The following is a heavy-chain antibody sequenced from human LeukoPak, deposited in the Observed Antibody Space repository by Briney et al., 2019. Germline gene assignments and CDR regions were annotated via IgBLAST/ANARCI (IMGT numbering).Heavy chain of an antibody. Sequence: GGSLRLSCEVSGFPFTLYNMNWVRQAPGKGLEWLSYISSSTNTIYYADSVKGRFTISRDNSKNTLYLQMNSLRVEDTAVYFCARDPGAFPYFFDCWGQGTLVTVSS. CDR3: ARDPGAFPYFFDC. CDR2: ISSSTNTI. CDR1: GFPFTLYN. D-gene: IGHD4/OR15-4a*01. J-gene: IGHJ4*02. V-gene: IGHV3-48*01.